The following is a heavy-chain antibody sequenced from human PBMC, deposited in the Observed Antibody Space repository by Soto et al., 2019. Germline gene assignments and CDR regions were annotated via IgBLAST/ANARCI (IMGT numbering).Heavy chain of an antibody. Sequence: PSETLSLTCTVSGGSISSGGYYWSWIRQHPGKGLEWIGYIYYSGCTYYNPSLRSRVTISVDTSKNQFSLKLSSVTIVDTAVYYCARESYYSGWFESWSQGTLVTVSS. CDR1: GGSISSGGYY. V-gene: IGHV4-31*03. D-gene: IGHD2-21*01. J-gene: IGHJ5*01. CDR3: ARESYYSGWFES. CDR2: IYYSGCT.